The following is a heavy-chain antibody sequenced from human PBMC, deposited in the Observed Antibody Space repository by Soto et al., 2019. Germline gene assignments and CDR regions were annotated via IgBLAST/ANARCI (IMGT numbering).Heavy chain of an antibody. D-gene: IGHD1-20*01. CDR1: GFTFSSYW. Sequence: QAGGSLRLSCAASGFTFSSYWMSWVRQAPGKGLEWVANIKQDGSEKYYVDSVKGRFTISRDNAKNSLYLQMNSLRAEDTAVYYCARDRVDNWKDHDAFDIWGQGTMVTVSS. CDR3: ARDRVDNWKDHDAFDI. V-gene: IGHV3-7*01. J-gene: IGHJ3*02. CDR2: IKQDGSEK.